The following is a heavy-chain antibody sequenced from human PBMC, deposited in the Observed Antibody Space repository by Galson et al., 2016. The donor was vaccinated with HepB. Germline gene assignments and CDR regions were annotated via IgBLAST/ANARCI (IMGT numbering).Heavy chain of an antibody. CDR2: ISYDGSNK. J-gene: IGHJ4*02. Sequence: SLRLSCAVSGFTYSRYGMYWVRQAPAKGLEWVALISYDGSNKYYADSVKGRFTISRDNSKNTLYLQMNSLRAEDTAVYYCAKEGRYYDSSGCGFDYWGQGTLVTVSS. CDR3: AKEGRYYDSSGCGFDY. CDR1: GFTYSRYG. V-gene: IGHV3-30*18. D-gene: IGHD3-22*01.